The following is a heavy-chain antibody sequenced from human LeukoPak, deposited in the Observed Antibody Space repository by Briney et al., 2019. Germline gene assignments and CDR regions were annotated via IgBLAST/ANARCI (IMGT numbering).Heavy chain of an antibody. V-gene: IGHV1-69*01. CDR1: GGTFSSYA. Sequence: SVTVSCKASGGTFSSYALSWVRQAPGQGLEWMGGIIPIFGTANYAQKFQGRVTITADESTSTVYMELSSLRSEDTAVYYCARARPRKRGYSYGHYYYYYMDVWGKGTTVTVSS. CDR3: ARARPRKRGYSYGHYYYYYMDV. CDR2: IIPIFGTA. J-gene: IGHJ6*03. D-gene: IGHD5-18*01.